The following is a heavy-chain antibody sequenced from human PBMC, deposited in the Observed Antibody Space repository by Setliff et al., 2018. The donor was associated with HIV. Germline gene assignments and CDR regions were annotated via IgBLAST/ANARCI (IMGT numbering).Heavy chain of an antibody. CDR3: ARDIWAYGLMGS. CDR2: IYFSGHT. Sequence: PSETLSLTCIVSGGPISSTNYYWGWIRQPPGKGLEWIGEIYFSGHTNYNPSLKSRVTLSLDNSKNQFSLKLTSVTAADTAVYYCARDIWAYGLMGSWGQGTLVTVSS. CDR1: GGPISSTNYY. D-gene: IGHD4-17*01. J-gene: IGHJ5*02. V-gene: IGHV4-39*07.